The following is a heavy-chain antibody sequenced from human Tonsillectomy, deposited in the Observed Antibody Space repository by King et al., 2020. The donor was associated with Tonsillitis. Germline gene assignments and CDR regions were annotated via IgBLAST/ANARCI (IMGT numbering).Heavy chain of an antibody. Sequence: VQLVESGGDLVQPGGSLRLSCAASGFTLKNFDMHWIRQTPGKGLEWVSAIGIGGETYYPDSVKGRFTISRDDADNSLFLHMSSLTTGDTAKYHCARAYCRGRNCYYAMDVWGQGTTVTVSS. CDR1: GFTLKNFD. D-gene: IGHD2-15*01. CDR3: ARAYCRGRNCYYAMDV. V-gene: IGHV3-13*01. CDR2: IGIGGET. J-gene: IGHJ6*02.